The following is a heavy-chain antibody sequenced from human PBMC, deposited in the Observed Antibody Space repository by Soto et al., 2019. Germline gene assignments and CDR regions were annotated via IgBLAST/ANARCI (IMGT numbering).Heavy chain of an antibody. CDR3: ARHPGYLYGSGSYYWFDP. V-gene: IGHV4-39*01. CDR2: IYYSGST. D-gene: IGHD3-10*01. CDR1: GGSISSSSYY. Sequence: SETLSLTCTVSGGSISSSSYYWGWIRQPPGKGLEWIGSIYYSGSTYYNPSLKSRVTISVDTPKNHFSLQLSSVTAADTAVYYCARHPGYLYGSGSYYWFDPWGQGTLVTVSS. J-gene: IGHJ5*02.